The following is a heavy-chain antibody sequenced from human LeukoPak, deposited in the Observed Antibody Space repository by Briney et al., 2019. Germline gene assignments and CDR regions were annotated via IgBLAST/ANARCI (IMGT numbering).Heavy chain of an antibody. CDR1: GGSISSRSYY. CDR2: IYYTGTT. V-gene: IGHV4-39*07. J-gene: IGHJ3*02. Sequence: SETLSLTCTVSGGSISSRSYYWGWIRQPPGKGLEWIGSIYYTGTTYYNPSLKSRVTMSVDTSKNQFSLKLTSVIAADTAVYYCVESGNRGYSYGYSAFDIWGQGTTVTVSS. CDR3: VESGNRGYSYGYSAFDI. D-gene: IGHD5-18*01.